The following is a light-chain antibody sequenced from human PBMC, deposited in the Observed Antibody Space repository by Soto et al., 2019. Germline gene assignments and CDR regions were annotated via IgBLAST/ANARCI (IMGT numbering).Light chain of an antibody. J-gene: IGKJ1*01. Sequence: VVLTQSPATLSVSPGDRATLSCRASQYIGSAVAWYHQRSGQAPRLLIFDASIRVPTTPARFSGSGSGTDFTLTISSLQSEDSAVYYCQQYVHWPPGAFGQGTKVDIK. CDR3: QQYVHWPPGA. V-gene: IGKV3-15*01. CDR2: DAS. CDR1: QYIGSA.